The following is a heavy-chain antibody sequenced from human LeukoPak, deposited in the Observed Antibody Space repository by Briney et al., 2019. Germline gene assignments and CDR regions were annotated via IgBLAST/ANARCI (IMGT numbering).Heavy chain of an antibody. CDR2: INPDGTTT. V-gene: IGHV3-74*01. CDR1: GFPLSNYW. J-gene: IGHJ4*02. Sequence: GGSLRLSCAASGFPLSNYWMHWVRQTPGKGLVWVSRINPDGTTTSYADSVKGRFTISRDNARNTLYLEMNSLRADDTAVYYCARDGYNSGYLKALDYWGQGTLLTVSS. CDR3: ARDGYNSGYLKALDY. D-gene: IGHD5-18*01.